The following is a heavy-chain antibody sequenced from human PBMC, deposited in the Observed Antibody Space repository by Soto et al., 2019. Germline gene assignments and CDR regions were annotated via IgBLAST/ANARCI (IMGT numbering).Heavy chain of an antibody. Sequence: QAHLVQGGAEVRTPGASVKVSCKTSGYRFTTYYIHWVRQAPGHGLEWMAIINPTGGSTNYAQKFRGKITLTMDTSTSTVYMELSSLRSEDTAVHYCARDLAAGDLWGQGTLVTVSS. CDR2: INPTGGST. D-gene: IGHD6-25*01. CDR1: GYRFTTYY. J-gene: IGHJ4*02. CDR3: ARDLAAGDL. V-gene: IGHV1-46*01.